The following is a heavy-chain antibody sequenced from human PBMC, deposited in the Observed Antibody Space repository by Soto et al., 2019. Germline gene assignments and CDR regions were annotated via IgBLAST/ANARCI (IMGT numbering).Heavy chain of an antibody. V-gene: IGHV1-18*04. CDR2: ISAYTGNT. J-gene: IGHJ4*02. Sequence: GASVKVSCKASGNIFTNHGITWVRQAPGQGLEWMGWISAYTGNTNYAQKLQGRVTMTIDTSTRTAYMELRSLVSDDTAMYYCATAYYYDSSGSDPYYFDYWGQGTLVTAPQ. CDR1: GNIFTNHG. D-gene: IGHD3-22*01. CDR3: ATAYYYDSSGSDPYYFDY.